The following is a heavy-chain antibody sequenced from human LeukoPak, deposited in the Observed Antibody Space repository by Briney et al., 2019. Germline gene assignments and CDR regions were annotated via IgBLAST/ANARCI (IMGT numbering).Heavy chain of an antibody. Sequence: PGGSLRLSCAASGFTFSSYGMHWVRQAPGKGLEWVAFIRYDGSIQYHADSVKGRFTISRDNSKNTLYLQMNSLRAEDTAVYYCAKGLPAGLWELPGNDYWGQGTLVTVSS. J-gene: IGHJ4*02. CDR2: IRYDGSIQ. D-gene: IGHD1-26*01. CDR1: GFTFSSYG. V-gene: IGHV3-30*02. CDR3: AKGLPAGLWELPGNDY.